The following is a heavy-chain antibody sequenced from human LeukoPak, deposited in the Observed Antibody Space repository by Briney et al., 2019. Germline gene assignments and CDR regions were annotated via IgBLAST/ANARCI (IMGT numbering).Heavy chain of an antibody. D-gene: IGHD3-9*01. J-gene: IGHJ6*02. CDR1: GFTFNDYN. CDR2: ITDSGNTI. Sequence: GGSLRLSCAASGFTFNDYNMNWVRQAPGKGLEWVSYITDSGNTIHYADSVKGRFTISRDNAKNSLYLQMNSLRAEDTAVYYCARSIGLTGGGVDVWGQGTTVTVSS. CDR3: ARSIGLTGGGVDV. V-gene: IGHV3-11*01.